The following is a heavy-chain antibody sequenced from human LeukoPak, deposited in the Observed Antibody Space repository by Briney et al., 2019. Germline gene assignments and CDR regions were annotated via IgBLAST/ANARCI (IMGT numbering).Heavy chain of an antibody. D-gene: IGHD4-17*01. CDR3: AKDVYGDYGGLDY. CDR1: GFPFSTYA. CDR2: IRGSDGST. J-gene: IGHJ4*02. V-gene: IGHV3-23*01. Sequence: GGSLRLSCAASGFPFSTYAMSWVRRAPGKGLEWVSSIRGSDGSTYYADSVKGRFAISRDNSKNTLYLQMNSLRAEDTAVYYCAKDVYGDYGGLDYWGQGTLVTVSS.